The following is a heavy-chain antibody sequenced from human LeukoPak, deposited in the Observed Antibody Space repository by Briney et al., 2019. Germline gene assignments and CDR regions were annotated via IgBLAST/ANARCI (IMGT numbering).Heavy chain of an antibody. J-gene: IGHJ4*02. Sequence: GGSLRLSCAASGFTFSSYAMSWVRQAPGKGLEWVSAISTSGGSTYYADSVKGRFTISRDNSKNTLYLQMNSLRAEDTAVYYCAKGESKDYLNYFDYLNYFDHWGQGALVTVSS. CDR3: AKGESKDYLNYFDYLNYFDH. CDR2: ISTSGGST. D-gene: IGHD2/OR15-2a*01. CDR1: GFTFSSYA. V-gene: IGHV3-23*01.